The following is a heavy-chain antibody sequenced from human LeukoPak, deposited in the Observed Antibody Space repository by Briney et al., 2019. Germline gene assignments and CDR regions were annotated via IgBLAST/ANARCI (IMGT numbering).Heavy chain of an antibody. CDR3: ATEGGRSYYLY. D-gene: IGHD1-26*01. J-gene: IGHJ4*02. CDR2: FDPEDGQT. V-gene: IGHV1-24*01. Sequence: ASVKVSCKASGHTLTELAIHWVRQAPGKGLEWMGGFDPEDGQTIYAQKFQGRVTVTEDTSTDTAYTELSSLGSEDTAVYYCATEGGRSYYLYWGQGTLLTVSS. CDR1: GHTLTELA.